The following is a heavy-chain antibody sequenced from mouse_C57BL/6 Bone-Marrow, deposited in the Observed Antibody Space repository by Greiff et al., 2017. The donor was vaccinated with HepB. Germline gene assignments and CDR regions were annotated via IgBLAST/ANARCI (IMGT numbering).Heavy chain of an antibody. CDR2: INPGSGGT. D-gene: IGHD2-1*01. CDR1: GYAFTNYL. Sequence: QVQLKESGAELVRPGTSVKVSCKASGYAFTNYLIEWVKQRPGQGLEWIGVINPGSGGTNYNEKFKGKATLTADKSSSTAYMQLSSLTSEDSAVYFCARSWGNYGFAYWGQGTLVTVSA. V-gene: IGHV1-54*01. CDR3: ARSWGNYGFAY. J-gene: IGHJ3*01.